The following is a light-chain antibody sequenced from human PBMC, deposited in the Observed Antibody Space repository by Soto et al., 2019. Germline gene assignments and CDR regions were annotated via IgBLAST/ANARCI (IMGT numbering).Light chain of an antibody. V-gene: IGKV1D-16*01. CDR2: SAS. CDR3: QQYQNLWT. CDR1: QGIGVR. Sequence: IQMTQSPSSLSASIGDRVTITCRASQGIGVRLAWFQQKPGKAPQYLIQSASILQSGVPSRFSGSGSGTEFILTINSLQPEDVALYYCQQYQNLWTFGQGTKVDIK. J-gene: IGKJ1*01.